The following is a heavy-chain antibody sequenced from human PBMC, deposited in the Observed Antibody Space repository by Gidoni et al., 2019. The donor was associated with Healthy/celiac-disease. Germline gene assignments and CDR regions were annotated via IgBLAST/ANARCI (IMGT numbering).Heavy chain of an antibody. CDR1: GFTFSSYA. CDR3: ARFAVAGTAIDY. J-gene: IGHJ4*02. CDR2: ISYDGSNK. D-gene: IGHD6-19*01. V-gene: IGHV3-30-3*01. Sequence: QVQLVESGGGVVQPGRSLRLSCAASGFTFSSYAMHWVRQAPGKGLEWVAVISYDGSNKYYADSVKGRFTISRDNSKNTLYLQMNSLRAEDTAVYYCARFAVAGTAIDYWGQGTLVTVSS.